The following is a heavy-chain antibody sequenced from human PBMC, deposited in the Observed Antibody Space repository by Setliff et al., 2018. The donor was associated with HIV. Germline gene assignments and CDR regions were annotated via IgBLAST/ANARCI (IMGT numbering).Heavy chain of an antibody. CDR2: INPNSGGT. V-gene: IGHV1-2*02. CDR1: GYTFTSYD. Sequence: ASVKVSCKASGYTFTSYDINWVRQTTGQGLEWMGWINPNSGGTNFAQKFQGRITMTRDTSTTTVFMELSSLKFGDTAVYYCARAHYNFWSGYLDSWGQGTLVTVSS. D-gene: IGHD3-3*01. CDR3: ARAHYNFWSGYLDS. J-gene: IGHJ4*02.